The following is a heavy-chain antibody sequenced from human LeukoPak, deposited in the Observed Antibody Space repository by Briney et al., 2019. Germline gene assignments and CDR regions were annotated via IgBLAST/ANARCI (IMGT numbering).Heavy chain of an antibody. CDR3: GITISGSAGVGAF. CDR1: GFTLSNYA. V-gene: IGHV3-23*01. CDR2: ISGSGDNT. J-gene: IGHJ4*02. D-gene: IGHD3-10*01. Sequence: PGGSLRLSCEASGFTLSNYAITWVRQAPGKGLEWVSSISGSGDNTYYANSVKGRFTISKDNSKNTLQMNSLRAKDSAVYVCGITISGSAGVGAFWGQGTLVTVSS.